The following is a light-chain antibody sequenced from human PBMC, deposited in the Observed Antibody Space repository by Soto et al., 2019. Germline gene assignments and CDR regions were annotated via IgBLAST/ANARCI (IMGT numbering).Light chain of an antibody. Sequence: EIVLTQSPATLSLSPGERATLSYRASQSVSSYLAWYQQKPGQAPRLLIYDASNRATGIPARFSGSGSGTDFTLTISSLESEDFAVYYWQQRSNWPPTFGQGTKLEIK. V-gene: IGKV3-11*01. CDR1: QSVSSY. CDR2: DAS. CDR3: QQRSNWPPT. J-gene: IGKJ2*01.